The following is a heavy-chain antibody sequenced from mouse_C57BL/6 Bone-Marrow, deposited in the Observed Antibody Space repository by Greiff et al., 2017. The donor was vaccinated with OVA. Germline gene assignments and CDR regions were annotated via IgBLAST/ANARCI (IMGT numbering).Heavy chain of an antibody. Sequence: EVKVVESGGGLVQPGGSLKLSCAASGFTFSDYYMYWVRQTPEKRLEWVAYISNGGGSNYYPDTVKGRFTISRDNAKNTLYLQMSRLKSEDTAMYYCARPLYGSRFAYWGQGTLVTVSA. D-gene: IGHD1-1*01. CDR2: ISNGGGSN. J-gene: IGHJ3*01. V-gene: IGHV5-12*01. CDR1: GFTFSDYY. CDR3: ARPLYGSRFAY.